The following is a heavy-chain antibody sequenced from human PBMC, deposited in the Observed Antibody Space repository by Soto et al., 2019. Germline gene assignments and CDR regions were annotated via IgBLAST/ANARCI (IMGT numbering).Heavy chain of an antibody. CDR2: INPSGGST. CDR1: GYTFTSYY. Sequence: ASVKVSCKASGYTFTSYYMHWVRQAPGQGLEWMGIINPSGGSTSYAQKFQGRVTMTRDTSTSTVYMELSSLRSEDTAVYYCERVSSWYYGMDVWGQGTTVTVSS. J-gene: IGHJ6*02. CDR3: ERVSSWYYGMDV. V-gene: IGHV1-46*01. D-gene: IGHD6-13*01.